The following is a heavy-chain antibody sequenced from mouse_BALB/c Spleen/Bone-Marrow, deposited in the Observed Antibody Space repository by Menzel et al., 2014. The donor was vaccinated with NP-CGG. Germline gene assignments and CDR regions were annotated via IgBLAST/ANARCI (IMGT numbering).Heavy chain of an antibody. Sequence: VKLQESGAELMKPGASVKISCKATGYTFSSYWIEWVKQRPGHGLEWIREILPGSGSTNYNEKFKGKATFTADTSSNTAYMQLSSLTSEDSAVYYCARRVPFAYWGQGTLVTVSA. CDR1: GYTFSSYW. CDR2: ILPGSGST. V-gene: IGHV1-9*01. CDR3: ARRVPFAY. J-gene: IGHJ3*01.